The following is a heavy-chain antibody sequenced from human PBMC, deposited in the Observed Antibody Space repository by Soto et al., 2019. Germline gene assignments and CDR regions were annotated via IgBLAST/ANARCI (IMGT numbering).Heavy chain of an antibody. CDR3: ASNYDFWSGSSYNWFDP. V-gene: IGHV4-39*01. CDR2: IYYSGST. CDR1: GGSISSSSYY. Sequence: SETLSLTCTVSGGSISSSSYYWGWIRQPPGKGMEWIGSIYYSGSTYYNQSLKSRVNISVDTSKNQFSLKLSSVTAADTAVYYCASNYDFWSGSSYNWFDPWGQGTLVTVSS. J-gene: IGHJ5*02. D-gene: IGHD3-3*01.